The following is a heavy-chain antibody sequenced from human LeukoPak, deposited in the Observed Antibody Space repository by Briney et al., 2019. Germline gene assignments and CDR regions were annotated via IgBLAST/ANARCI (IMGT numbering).Heavy chain of an antibody. CDR1: GGSISSGGYY. CDR3: ARELSTVTTFDY. V-gene: IGHV4-31*03. D-gene: IGHD4-17*01. Sequence: SQTLSLTCTVSGGSISSGGYYWSWIRQHPGKGLEWIGYIYYSGSTYYNPSLKSRVTISVDTSKNQFSLKLSSVTAVDTAVYYCARELSTVTTFDYWGQGTLVTVSS. CDR2: IYYSGST. J-gene: IGHJ4*02.